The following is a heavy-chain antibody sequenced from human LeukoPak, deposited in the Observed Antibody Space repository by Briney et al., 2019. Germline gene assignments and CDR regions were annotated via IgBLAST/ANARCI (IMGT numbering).Heavy chain of an antibody. CDR1: GGSISSYY. V-gene: IGHV4-59*01. D-gene: IGHD3-10*01. CDR2: IYYSGST. CDR3: ARSLADYYGSGSYYTFDY. Sequence: PSETLSLTCTVSGGSISSYYWSWIRQPPGKGLEWIVYIYYSGSTNYNPSLKSRVTIPVDTSKNQFSLKLSSVTAADTAVYYCARSLADYYGSGSYYTFDYWGQGTLVTVSS. J-gene: IGHJ4*02.